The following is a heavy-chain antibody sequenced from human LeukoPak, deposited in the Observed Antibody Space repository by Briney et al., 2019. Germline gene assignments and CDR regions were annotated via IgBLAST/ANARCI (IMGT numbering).Heavy chain of an antibody. V-gene: IGHV1-8*03. CDR2: MNPNSGNT. Sequence: GASVKVSCKASGYTFTSYDINWVRQATGQGLEWMGWMNPNSGNTGYAQKFQGRVTITRNTSISTAYMELSSLRSEDTAVYYCASSSSWTRPYYYYMDVWGKGTTVTVSS. J-gene: IGHJ6*03. CDR3: ASSSSWTRPYYYYMDV. D-gene: IGHD6-13*01. CDR1: GYTFTSYD.